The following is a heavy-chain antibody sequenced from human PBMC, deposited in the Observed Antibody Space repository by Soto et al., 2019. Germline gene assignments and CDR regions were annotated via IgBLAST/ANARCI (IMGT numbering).Heavy chain of an antibody. D-gene: IGHD5-12*01. Sequence: SETLSLTCTVSGGSISSSSYYWGWIRQPPGKGLEWIGSIYYSGSTYYNPSLKSRVTISVDTSKNQFSLKLSSVTAADTAVYYCARGVDIEYYYGMDVWGQGTTVTVSS. CDR3: ARGVDIEYYYGMDV. V-gene: IGHV4-39*01. CDR1: GGSISSSSYY. J-gene: IGHJ6*02. CDR2: IYYSGST.